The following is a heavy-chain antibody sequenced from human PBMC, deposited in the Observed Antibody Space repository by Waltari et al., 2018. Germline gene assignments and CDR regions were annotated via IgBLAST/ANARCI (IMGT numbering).Heavy chain of an antibody. V-gene: IGHV4-30-2*06. CDR1: GNSINRGGYS. CDR3: ARESSGYSLDF. Sequence: QLQLQESGSGLVRPSQTLSLTCTVSGNSINRGGYSWSWIRQSPGKGLEWIGHIYQSGRTHYNPSLKSRVTISIDKSKNQFSLNLNSVTAADTAVYYCARESSGYSLDFWGQGTLVTVSS. CDR2: IYQSGRT. J-gene: IGHJ4*02. D-gene: IGHD3-22*01.